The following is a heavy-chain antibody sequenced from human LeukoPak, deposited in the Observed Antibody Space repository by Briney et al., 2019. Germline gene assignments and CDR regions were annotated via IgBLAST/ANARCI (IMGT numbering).Heavy chain of an antibody. J-gene: IGHJ4*02. CDR1: GFTFSTYW. CDR3: ARAGSGCPDY. D-gene: IGHD6-19*01. V-gene: IGHV3-74*01. Sequence: GGSLRLSCAASGFTFSTYWMHWVRQAPGKGLVWVSRINTDGSSTNYADSVKGRFTISRDNAKNTLYLQMNSLRAEDTAVYYCARAGSGCPDYWGQGTLVTVSS. CDR2: INTDGSST.